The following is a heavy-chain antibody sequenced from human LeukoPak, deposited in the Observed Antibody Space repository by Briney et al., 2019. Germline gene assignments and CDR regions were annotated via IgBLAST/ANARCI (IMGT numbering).Heavy chain of an antibody. J-gene: IGHJ5*02. V-gene: IGHV4-59*01. CDR2: LYYGGST. CDR1: GGSISRDY. Sequence: SETLSLTCTVSGGSISRDYWSWIRQPPGKGLEWIGYLYYGGSTNYNPSLESRVTISLDASKNQFSLQLRSVTPADTAVYYCATDRSLGIGTFDPWGQGTLVTVSS. CDR3: ATDRSLGIGTFDP. D-gene: IGHD7-27*01.